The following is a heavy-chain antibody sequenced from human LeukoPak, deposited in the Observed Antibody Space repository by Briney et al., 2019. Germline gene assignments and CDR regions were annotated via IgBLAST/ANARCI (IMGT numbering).Heavy chain of an antibody. CDR1: SGSISSYY. Sequence: SETLSLTCTVSSGSISSYYWSWIRQSPGKGLEWIGYIYHSGSTNYNPSLKSRVTISLDTSKNQFSLKLSSVTAADTAVYYCAREDGSGWYRYWGQGTLVTVSS. J-gene: IGHJ4*02. CDR2: IYHSGST. CDR3: AREDGSGWYRY. V-gene: IGHV4-59*01. D-gene: IGHD6-19*01.